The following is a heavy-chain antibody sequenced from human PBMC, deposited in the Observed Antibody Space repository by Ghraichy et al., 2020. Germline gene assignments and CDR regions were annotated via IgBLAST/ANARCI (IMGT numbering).Heavy chain of an antibody. J-gene: IGHJ6*02. Sequence: ASVKVSCKASGYTFTSYGISWVRQAPGQGLEWMGWISAYNGNTNYAQKLQGRVTMTTDTSTSTAYMELRSLRSDDTAVYYCARVGAGTSRFVFYYYGMDVWGQGTTVTVSS. CDR3: ARVGAGTSRFVFYYYGMDV. CDR1: GYTFTSYG. D-gene: IGHD6-13*01. V-gene: IGHV1-18*01. CDR2: ISAYNGNT.